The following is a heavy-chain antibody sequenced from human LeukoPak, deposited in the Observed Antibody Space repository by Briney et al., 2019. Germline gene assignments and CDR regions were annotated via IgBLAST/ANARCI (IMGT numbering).Heavy chain of an antibody. J-gene: IGHJ6*03. V-gene: IGHV5-51*03. CDR2: IYPGGSDT. CDR1: GYSFTVYW. D-gene: IGHD6-25*01. Sequence: GGSLKSSCKGSGYSFTVYWFGWVGRMPGEGLEWRGFIYPGGSDTRYTPSFHGQVTISADNSISTAYLQWSSLRAADTAMYYCARAPYSSVLYYMAVWRKGPTVTVSS. CDR3: ARAPYSSVLYYMAV.